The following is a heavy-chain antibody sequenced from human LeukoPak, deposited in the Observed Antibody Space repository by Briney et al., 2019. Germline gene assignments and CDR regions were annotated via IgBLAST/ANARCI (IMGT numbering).Heavy chain of an antibody. Sequence: ASVKVSCKASAYTFTAFYIHWVRQAPGQGLEWMGWINPNSGGTNYAQKFQGRVTMTRDTSISTAYMEMSRLRSDDTAVVYCARPGISGTTVYYWGQGTLVTVPS. J-gene: IGHJ4*02. CDR3: ARPGISGTTVYY. CDR2: INPNSGGT. D-gene: IGHD1-7*01. V-gene: IGHV1-2*02. CDR1: AYTFTAFY.